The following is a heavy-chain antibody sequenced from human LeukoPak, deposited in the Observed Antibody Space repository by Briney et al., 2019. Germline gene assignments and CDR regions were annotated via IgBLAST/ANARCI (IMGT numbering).Heavy chain of an antibody. Sequence: PSETLSLTCAVYGGSFSGYYWSWIRQPPGKGLEWIGEINHSGSTNYNPSLKSRVTISVDTSKNQFSLKLSSVTAADTAVYYRARHPLRGGFDSWGQGALVSVSS. D-gene: IGHD5/OR15-5a*01. CDR1: GGSFSGYY. V-gene: IGHV4-34*01. J-gene: IGHJ4*02. CDR2: INHSGST. CDR3: ARHPLRGGFDS.